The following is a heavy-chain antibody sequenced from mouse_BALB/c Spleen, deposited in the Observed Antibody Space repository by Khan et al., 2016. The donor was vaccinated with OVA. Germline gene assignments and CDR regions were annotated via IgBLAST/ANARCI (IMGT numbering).Heavy chain of an antibody. J-gene: IGHJ3*01. CDR1: GFPLTSYV. CDR3: ARDTTATPY. V-gene: IGHV2-9*02. D-gene: IGHD1-2*01. Sequence: QVQLKESGPGLLAPSRTLSITCTFSGFPLTSYVVPWVPHPPEKGLDWLGIIGPGGSKNYNSVLLSRLSISKDNSKIQVFLKMNSQHTDDTAMYYCARDTTATPYWGQGTLVTVSA. CDR2: IGPGGSK.